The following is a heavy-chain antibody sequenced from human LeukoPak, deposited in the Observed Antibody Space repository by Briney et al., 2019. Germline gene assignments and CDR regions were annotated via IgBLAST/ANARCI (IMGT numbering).Heavy chain of an antibody. CDR2: ISTSSSYI. D-gene: IGHD5-18*01. CDR1: GFTFSSYS. J-gene: IGHJ4*02. Sequence: GGSLRLSCAASGFTFSSYSMNWVRQAPGKGLEWVSFISTSSSYIYYVDSVKGRFTISRDNAKNSLYLQMNSLRAEDTAVYYCARGAPMENTAMVTYWGQGTLVTVSS. V-gene: IGHV3-21*01. CDR3: ARGAPMENTAMVTY.